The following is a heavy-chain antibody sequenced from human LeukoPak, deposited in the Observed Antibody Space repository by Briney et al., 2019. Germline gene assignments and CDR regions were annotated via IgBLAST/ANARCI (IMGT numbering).Heavy chain of an antibody. CDR2: INPSGGST. V-gene: IGHV1-46*01. CDR1: GYTFTSYY. Sequence: ASVKVSCKASGYTFTSYYTHWVRQAPGQGLEWMGIINPSGGSTSYAQKFQGRVTMTRDTSTSTVYMELSSLRSEDTAVYYCARGEAARRNYYYGMDVWGQGTTVTVSS. J-gene: IGHJ6*02. D-gene: IGHD6-6*01. CDR3: ARGEAARRNYYYGMDV.